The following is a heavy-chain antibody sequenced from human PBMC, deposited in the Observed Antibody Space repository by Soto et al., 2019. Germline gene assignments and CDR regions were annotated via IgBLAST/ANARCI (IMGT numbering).Heavy chain of an antibody. J-gene: IGHJ4*02. CDR1: GYTFTGYC. V-gene: IGHV1-2*04. Sequence: QVQLVQSGAEVKKPGASVKVSCKASGYTFTGYCMHWVRQAPGQGLEWMGWINPNSGGTNYAQKFQGWVTMTRDTSISTAYMELSRLRSDDTAVYYCARAHWGATTNYFDYWGQGTLVTVSS. CDR3: ARAHWGATTNYFDY. D-gene: IGHD1-26*01. CDR2: INPNSGGT.